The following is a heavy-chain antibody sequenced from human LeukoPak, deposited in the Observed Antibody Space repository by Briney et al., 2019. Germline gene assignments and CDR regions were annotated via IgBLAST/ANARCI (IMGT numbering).Heavy chain of an antibody. CDR2: IYYSGST. V-gene: IGHV4-59*12. J-gene: IGHJ6*02. CDR1: GGSISSYY. CDR3: ARVVYGGQRQTNYYYYYGMDV. D-gene: IGHD4-23*01. Sequence: SETLSLTCTVSGGSISSYYWSWIRQPPGKGLEWIGYIYYSGSTNYNPSLKSRVTISIDKSKNQFSLKLSSVTAADTAVYYCARVVYGGQRQTNYYYYYGMDVWGQGTTVTVSS.